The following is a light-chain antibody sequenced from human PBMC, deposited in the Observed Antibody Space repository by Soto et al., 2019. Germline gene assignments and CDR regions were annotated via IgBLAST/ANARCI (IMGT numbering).Light chain of an antibody. J-gene: IGKJ2*01. CDR2: DAS. V-gene: IGKV3-11*01. CDR1: QSINSY. CDR3: QQRFNWPRT. Sequence: EIVLTQSPATLSLSPGERVTLSCRASQSINSYLGWYQQKPGQAPRLLIYDASTRATGIPARFSGSGSGTDFTLTIYSLEPEDFAVYYCQQRFNWPRTFGQGTKLEIK.